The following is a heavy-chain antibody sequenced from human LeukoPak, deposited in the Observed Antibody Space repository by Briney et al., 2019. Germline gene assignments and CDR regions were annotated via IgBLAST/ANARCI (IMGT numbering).Heavy chain of an antibody. J-gene: IGHJ4*02. CDR3: TRDTIGSLDY. V-gene: IGHV3-7*01. D-gene: IGHD1-26*01. CDR2: IKQDGSTK. Sequence: PGGSLRLSCAASGFTFTNSWMAWVRQAPGKGLEWVAKIKQDGSTKHYADSLKGRFTISRDNPKNSLFLQMNNLRADDTAIYYCTRDTIGSLDYWGQGILVTVAS. CDR1: GFTFTNSW.